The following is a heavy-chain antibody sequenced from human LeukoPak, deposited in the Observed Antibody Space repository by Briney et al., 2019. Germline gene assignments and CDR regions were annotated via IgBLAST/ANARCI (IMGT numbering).Heavy chain of an antibody. Sequence: AAVKVSCKVSGYTLTELSMHWVPQAPGKGLEWMGGFDPEEGETIYAQKLQGRVTMTEETSTDTAYMELSRLRSENTAVYYCATVRTTRTMRGNWFDPWGQEPWSPSPQ. J-gene: IGHJ5*02. V-gene: IGHV1-24*01. CDR2: FDPEEGET. CDR3: ATVRTTRTMRGNWFDP. D-gene: IGHD1-1*01. CDR1: GYTLTELS.